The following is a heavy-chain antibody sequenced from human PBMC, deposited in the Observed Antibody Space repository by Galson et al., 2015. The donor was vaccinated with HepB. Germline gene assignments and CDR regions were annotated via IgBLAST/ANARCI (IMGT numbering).Heavy chain of an antibody. CDR3: AKHRITMIVVVTMGYFDY. CDR2: ISGSGGST. Sequence: SLRLSCAASGFTFSSYAMSWVRQAPGKGLEWVSAISGSGGSTYYADSVKGRFTISRDNSKNTLYLQMNSLRDEDTAVYYCAKHRITMIVVVTMGYFDYWGQGTLVTVSS. V-gene: IGHV3-23*01. CDR1: GFTFSSYA. J-gene: IGHJ4*02. D-gene: IGHD3-22*01.